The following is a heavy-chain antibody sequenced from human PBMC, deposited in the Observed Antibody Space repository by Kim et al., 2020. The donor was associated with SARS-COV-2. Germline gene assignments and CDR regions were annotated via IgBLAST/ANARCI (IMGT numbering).Heavy chain of an antibody. CDR2: INHSGST. CDR1: GGSFSGYY. D-gene: IGHD3-9*01. V-gene: IGHV4-34*01. CDR3: ARGQSPTLRYFDQGPYLDY. Sequence: SETLSLTCAVYGGSFSGYYWSWIRQPPGKGLEWIGEINHSGSTNYNPSLKSRVTISVDTSKNQFSLKLSSVTAADTAVYYCARGQSPTLRYFDQGPYLDYWGQGTLVTVSS. J-gene: IGHJ4*02.